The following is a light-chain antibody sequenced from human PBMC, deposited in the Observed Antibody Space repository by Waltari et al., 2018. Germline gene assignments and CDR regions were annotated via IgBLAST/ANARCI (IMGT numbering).Light chain of an antibody. J-gene: IGLJ2*01. CDR1: SSDLRGYNF. CDR3: CSYAGRITFVV. CDR2: EGT. Sequence: QSALTQPASVSGSPGQSITLSCTGPSSDLRGYNFVSWYQPHPGKAPKVLIYEGTKRPSGISNRFSGSKSGNTASLTISGLQAEDEADYYCCSYAGRITFVVFGGGTKLTVL. V-gene: IGLV2-23*01.